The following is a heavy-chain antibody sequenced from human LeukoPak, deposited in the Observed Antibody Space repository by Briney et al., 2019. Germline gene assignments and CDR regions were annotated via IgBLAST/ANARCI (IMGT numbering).Heavy chain of an antibody. Sequence: PGGSLRLSCAASGFTFDDYAMHWVRQAPGKGLEWVSGISWNSGSIGYADSVKGRFTISRDNAKNSLYLQMNSLRAEDTALYYCAKDSYYDSSGYCLDYWGQGTLVTVSS. V-gene: IGHV3-9*01. D-gene: IGHD3-22*01. CDR3: AKDSYYDSSGYCLDY. J-gene: IGHJ4*02. CDR1: GFTFDDYA. CDR2: ISWNSGSI.